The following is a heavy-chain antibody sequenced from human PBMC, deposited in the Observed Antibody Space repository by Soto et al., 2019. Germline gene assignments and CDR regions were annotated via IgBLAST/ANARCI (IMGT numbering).Heavy chain of an antibody. CDR2: IYHSGST. Sequence: QVQLQESGPGLVKPSGTLSLTCAVSGGSISSSNWWSWVRQPPGKGLQWSGEIYHSGSTNYNPSLKSRVTISVDKSKNQFSLKLSSVTAADTAVYYCARGGAYYYDSSGYAYWGQGTLVTVSS. V-gene: IGHV4-4*02. CDR3: ARGGAYYYDSSGYAY. CDR1: GGSISSSNW. J-gene: IGHJ4*02. D-gene: IGHD3-22*01.